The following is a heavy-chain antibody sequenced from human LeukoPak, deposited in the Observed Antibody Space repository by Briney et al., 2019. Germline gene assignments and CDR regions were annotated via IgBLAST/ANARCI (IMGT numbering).Heavy chain of an antibody. CDR3: ARVGVAARPYIFDY. D-gene: IGHD6-6*01. CDR1: GYTFTGYY. V-gene: IGHV1-2*02. CDR2: INPNSGGT. J-gene: IGHJ4*02. Sequence: ASVKVSYKASGYTFTGYYMHWVRQAPGQGLEWMGWINPNSGGTNYAQKFQGRVTMTRDTSISTAYMELSRLRSDDTAVYYCARVGVAARPYIFDYWGQGTLVTVSS.